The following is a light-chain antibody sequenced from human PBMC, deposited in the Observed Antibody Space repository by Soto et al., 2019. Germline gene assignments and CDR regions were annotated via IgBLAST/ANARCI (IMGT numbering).Light chain of an antibody. CDR1: SSDVGGYNY. CDR2: EGN. V-gene: IGLV2-23*01. CDR3: CSYTDGSSLL. Sequence: QSALTQPASVSGSPGQSITISCTGTSSDVGGYNYVSWYQQHPGKAPKLMIYEGNKRPSGVSNRFSGSRSGNTASLTISGLQAEDEADYYCCSYTDGSSLLFGGGTQLTVL. J-gene: IGLJ7*01.